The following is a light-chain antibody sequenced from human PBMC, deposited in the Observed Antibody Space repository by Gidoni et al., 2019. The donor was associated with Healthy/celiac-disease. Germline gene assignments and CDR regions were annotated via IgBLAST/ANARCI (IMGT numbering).Light chain of an antibody. CDR1: KLGDKY. CDR3: QAWDSSTDNYV. V-gene: IGLV3-1*01. Sequence: SYELTQPPSVSVSPGQTASITCSGDKLGDKYACWYQQKPGQSPVLVIYQDSKRPSGLPERFSGSNSGNTATLTISGTQAMDEADYYCQAWDSSTDNYVFGTGTKVTVL. CDR2: QDS. J-gene: IGLJ1*01.